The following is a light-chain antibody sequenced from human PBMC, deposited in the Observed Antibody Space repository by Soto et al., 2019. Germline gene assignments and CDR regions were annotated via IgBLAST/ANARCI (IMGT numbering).Light chain of an antibody. J-gene: IGLJ1*01. CDR1: SDDVGAYKY. CDR2: EAT. CDR3: SSYSRNSLFV. V-gene: IGLV2-14*01. Sequence: QSALTQPASVSGSPGQSITISCAGTSDDVGAYKYVSWYQQHPGKAHKLMIYEATNRPSGVSDRFSASKSGNTASLTISGLQAEDEADYYCSSYSRNSLFVFGSGTKLTVL.